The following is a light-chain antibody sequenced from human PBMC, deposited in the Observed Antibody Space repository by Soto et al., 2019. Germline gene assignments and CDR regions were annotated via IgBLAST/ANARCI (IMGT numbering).Light chain of an antibody. CDR3: QSYDSSLSALHV. J-gene: IGLJ1*01. CDR1: NSNIGAGYD. V-gene: IGLV1-40*01. CDR2: GNS. Sequence: QSVLTQPPSVSGAPGQRVTISCTGSNSNIGAGYDVHWYQQLPGTAPKLLIYGNSNRPSGVPDRFSGSKSGTSASLAITGLQAEDEADYYCQSYDSSLSALHVFGTGTKVT.